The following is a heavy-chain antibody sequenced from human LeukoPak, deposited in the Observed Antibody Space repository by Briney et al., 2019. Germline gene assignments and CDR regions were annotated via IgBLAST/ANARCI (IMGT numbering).Heavy chain of an antibody. V-gene: IGHV5-51*01. CDR2: IYPGDSVT. Sequence: GESLKISCKGSRCSFTSYWIGWVRQMPGKGLEWMGIIYPGDSVTRYSPSFQGQVTMSVDKSISTAYLQWSSLKASDTAMYYCARPRDSTSYGLDYWGQGTLVTVSS. J-gene: IGHJ4*02. CDR3: ARPRDSTSYGLDY. D-gene: IGHD2/OR15-2a*01. CDR1: RCSFTSYW.